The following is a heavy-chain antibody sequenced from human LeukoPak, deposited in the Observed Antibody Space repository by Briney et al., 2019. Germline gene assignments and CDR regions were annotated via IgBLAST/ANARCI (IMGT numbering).Heavy chain of an antibody. CDR1: GFTFSSYA. CDR2: ISGSGGST. J-gene: IGHJ4*02. Sequence: PGGSLRLSCAASGFTFSSYAMSWVRQAPGKGLEWVSAISGSGGSTYYADSVKGRFTISRDNSKNTLYLQMNSLRAEDTAVYYCAKVDREPVLFAGVYYFDYWGQGTLVTVSS. V-gene: IGHV3-23*01. D-gene: IGHD1-26*01. CDR3: AKVDREPVLFAGVYYFDY.